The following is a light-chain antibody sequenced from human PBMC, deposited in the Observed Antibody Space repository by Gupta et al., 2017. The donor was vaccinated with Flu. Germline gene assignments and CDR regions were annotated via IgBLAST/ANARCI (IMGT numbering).Light chain of an antibody. CDR2: EVS. Sequence: HSALPPPASVSGSPGQSIAFSCTGTSSDFCGYDYVSWYQQHPGNAPKLILWEVSRRPAGMSDRFSGSRSGNTASLTISGLLAEDEAFYYCSSYTNANTVVVFGGGTKVTVL. V-gene: IGLV2-14*01. CDR3: SSYTNANTVVV. CDR1: SSDFCGYDY. J-gene: IGLJ2*01.